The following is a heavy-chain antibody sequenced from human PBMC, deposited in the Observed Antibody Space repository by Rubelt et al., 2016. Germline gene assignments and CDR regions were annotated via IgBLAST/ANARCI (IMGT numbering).Heavy chain of an antibody. V-gene: IGHV4-59*12. CDR1: GGSISSYY. Sequence: GPGLVKPSETLSLTCTVSGGSISSYYWSWIRQPPGKGLEWIGYIYYSGSTYYNPSLKSRVTISVDTSKNQFSLKLSSVTAADTAVYYCARDSGSGSYYINWFDPWGQGTLVTVSS. CDR3: ARDSGSGSYYINWFDP. CDR2: IYYSGST. D-gene: IGHD3-10*01. J-gene: IGHJ5*02.